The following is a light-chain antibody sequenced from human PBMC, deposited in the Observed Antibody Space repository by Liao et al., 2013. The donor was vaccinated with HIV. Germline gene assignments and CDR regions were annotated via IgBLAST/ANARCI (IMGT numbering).Light chain of an antibody. CDR3: QAWDGSSAV. CDR1: DIGSKS. J-gene: IGLJ3*02. Sequence: SYELTQTPSVSVAPGKTARITCGGNDIGSKSVHWYQQKPGQSPVLVIYQDSKRPSGIPERFSGSNSGNTATLTISGTQAMDEADYYCQAWDGSSAVFGGGTNLTVL. CDR2: QDS. V-gene: IGLV3-21*01.